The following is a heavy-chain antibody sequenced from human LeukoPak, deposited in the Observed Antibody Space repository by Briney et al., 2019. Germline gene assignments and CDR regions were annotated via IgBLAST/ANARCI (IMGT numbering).Heavy chain of an antibody. V-gene: IGHV1-2*02. D-gene: IGHD3-10*01. J-gene: IGHJ4*02. Sequence: ASVKVSCKASGYTFTGYYMHWIRQVPGQGLEWMGRINPNSGDTNYAQKFQGRVTMTRDTSITTAYMELSRLRSDDTALYYCARVDYDSGSWKWGQGTLVTVSS. CDR3: ARVDYDSGSWK. CDR1: GYTFTGYY. CDR2: INPNSGDT.